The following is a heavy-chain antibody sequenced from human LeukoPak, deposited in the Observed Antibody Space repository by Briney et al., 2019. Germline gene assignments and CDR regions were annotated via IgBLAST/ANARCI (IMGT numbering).Heavy chain of an antibody. D-gene: IGHD4-11*01. CDR3: ARPTSRPSRYYGMDV. J-gene: IGHJ6*02. V-gene: IGHV1-8*01. Sequence: GASVEVSCKTSGYTFTSYDIMWVRQATGQGLEWMGWMNPNNGNTGYAQKFQGRVTMTSNTAISTAYMELSSLRSEDTAVYYCARPTSRPSRYYGMDVWGQGTTVTVSS. CDR2: MNPNNGNT. CDR1: GYTFTSYD.